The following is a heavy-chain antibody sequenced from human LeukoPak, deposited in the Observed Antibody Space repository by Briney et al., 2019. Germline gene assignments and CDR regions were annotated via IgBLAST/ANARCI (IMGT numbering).Heavy chain of an antibody. Sequence: PSETLSLTCTVSGGSIISYYWSWIRQPPGKGLEWVGYIYYSGSTNYNPSLKSRVTISVDTSKNQFSLKLYSVTAADTAVYYCARAVEYYYDSSGYYSFYFDYWGQGCLVTVSS. CDR2: IYYSGST. V-gene: IGHV4-59*01. CDR1: GGSIISYY. D-gene: IGHD3-22*01. J-gene: IGHJ4*02. CDR3: ARAVEYYYDSSGYYSFYFDY.